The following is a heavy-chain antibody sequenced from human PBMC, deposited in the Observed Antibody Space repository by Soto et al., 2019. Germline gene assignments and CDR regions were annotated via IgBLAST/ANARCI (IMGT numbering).Heavy chain of an antibody. D-gene: IGHD1-1*01. V-gene: IGHV1-18*01. CDR1: GYGFTTYG. CDR3: ARGGYGDY. CDR2: ISAHNGNT. J-gene: IGHJ4*02. Sequence: QVHLVQSGAEVKKPGASVKVSCKGSGYGFTTYGITWVRQAPGQGLEWMAWISAHNGNTNYAQKVQGRVTVTRDTSTSPAYMELRSLRYDDTAVYYCARGGYGDYWGQGGLVTVSS.